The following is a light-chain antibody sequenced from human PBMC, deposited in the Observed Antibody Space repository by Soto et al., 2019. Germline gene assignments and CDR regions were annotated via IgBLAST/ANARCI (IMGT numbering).Light chain of an antibody. V-gene: IGKV3-11*01. CDR2: DAS. CDR1: QSVSSY. Sequence: EIVLTQSPATLSLSPGERATLSCRASQSVSSYLAWYQQKPGQAPRLLIYDASNRATGIPARFSGSGSGTDFTLTISSLEPEDFAVYYCQQRNYWPLTFGQGTKVDIK. CDR3: QQRNYWPLT. J-gene: IGKJ1*01.